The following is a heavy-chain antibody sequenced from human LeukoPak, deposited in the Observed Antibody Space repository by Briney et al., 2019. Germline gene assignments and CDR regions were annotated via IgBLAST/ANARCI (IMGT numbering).Heavy chain of an antibody. D-gene: IGHD3-10*01. Sequence: GGSLRLSCAASGFTVSSNHMSWVRQAPGKGLEWVSAISGSGGSTYYADSVKGRFTISRDNSKNTLYLQMNSLRAEDTAVYYCAKLVGSGSYYRRNWFDPWGQGTLVTVSS. CDR1: GFTVSSNH. CDR2: ISGSGGST. J-gene: IGHJ5*02. CDR3: AKLVGSGSYYRRNWFDP. V-gene: IGHV3-23*01.